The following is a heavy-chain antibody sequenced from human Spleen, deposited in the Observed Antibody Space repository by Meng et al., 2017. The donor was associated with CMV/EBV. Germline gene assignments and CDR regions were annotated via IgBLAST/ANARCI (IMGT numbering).Heavy chain of an antibody. CDR1: GGSISRSSYY. V-gene: IGHV3-66*02. J-gene: IGHJ3*02. D-gene: IGHD6-6*01. CDR2: LYSGGNT. Sequence: ETLSLTCIVSGGSISRSSYYWSWIRQPPGKGLEWVSVLYSGGNTYYADSVKGRFTISRDNSKNTLYLQMNSLRAEDTALYYCVRGGIAARPASGSVVVVVTTKGGAFDIWGQGTMVTVSS. CDR3: VRGGIAARPASGSVVVVVTTKGGAFDI.